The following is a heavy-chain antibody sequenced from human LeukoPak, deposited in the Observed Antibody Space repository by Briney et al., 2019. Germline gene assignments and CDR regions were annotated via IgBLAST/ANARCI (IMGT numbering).Heavy chain of an antibody. Sequence: ASVKVSCKASGYTFTGYYMHWVRQAPGQGLEWMGWINPNSGGTNYAQKFQGRVTMTRDTSISTAYMELSRLRSDDTAVYYCARENSGSLRPHGFDIWGQGTMVTVSS. CDR2: INPNSGGT. CDR1: GYTFTGYY. V-gene: IGHV1-2*02. J-gene: IGHJ3*02. CDR3: ARENSGSLRPHGFDI. D-gene: IGHD1-26*01.